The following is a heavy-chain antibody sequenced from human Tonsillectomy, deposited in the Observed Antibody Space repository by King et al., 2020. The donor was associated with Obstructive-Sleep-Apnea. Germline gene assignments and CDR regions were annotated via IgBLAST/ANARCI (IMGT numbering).Heavy chain of an antibody. CDR3: ARIVTYYYDSSGYLYFFDY. J-gene: IGHJ4*02. Sequence: QLQESGPGLVKPSETLSLTCTVSGGSISSSSYYWGWIRQPPGKGLEWIWSIYYSGSTYYNPSLKSLVTISVDTSTNQFSLKLSSVTAADTAVYYCARIVTYYYDSSGYLYFFDYWGQGTLVTVSS. D-gene: IGHD3-22*01. CDR1: GGSISSSSYY. V-gene: IGHV4-39*07. CDR2: IYYSGST.